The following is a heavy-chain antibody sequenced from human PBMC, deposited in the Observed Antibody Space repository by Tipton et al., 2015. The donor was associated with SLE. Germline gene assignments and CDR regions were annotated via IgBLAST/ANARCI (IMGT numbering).Heavy chain of an antibody. V-gene: IGHV4-39*07. CDR1: GGSISSSSYY. D-gene: IGHD3-10*01. Sequence: LSLTCTVSGGSISSSSYYWGWIRQPPGKGLEWIGSIYYSGSTYYNPSLKSRVTISVDTSKNQFSLKLSSVTAADTAVYYCARENSRYYGSGNNWFDPWGQGTLVTVSS. CDR2: IYYSGST. J-gene: IGHJ5*02. CDR3: ARENSRYYGSGNNWFDP.